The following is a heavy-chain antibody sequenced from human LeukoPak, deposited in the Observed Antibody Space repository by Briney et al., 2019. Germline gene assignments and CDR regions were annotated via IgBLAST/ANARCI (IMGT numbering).Heavy chain of an antibody. CDR2: IYTSGNT. CDR3: ARDLQRDYGSGRYSV. Sequence: SETLSLTCTVSGGSISSGTYYWNWIRQPAGKGLEWIGRIYTSGNTNYHPSLKSRVTISVDTSKNQFSLKLSSVTAADTAVYYCARDLQRDYGSGRYSVWGQGTLVTVSS. CDR1: GGSISSGTYY. J-gene: IGHJ4*02. V-gene: IGHV4-61*02. D-gene: IGHD3-10*01.